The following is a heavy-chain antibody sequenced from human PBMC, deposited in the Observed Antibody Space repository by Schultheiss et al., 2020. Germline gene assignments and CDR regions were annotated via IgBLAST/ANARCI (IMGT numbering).Heavy chain of an antibody. J-gene: IGHJ4*02. CDR3: LKESLVVNVYGSYDY. D-gene: IGHD3-10*01. V-gene: IGHV3-23*03. Sequence: GGSLRLSCAASGFTFSDYAMTWVRQAPGKVLEWVSVMYISGNTYYADSVKGRFAISRDNSRYTLYLQMHSLRAEDTALYYCLKESLVVNVYGSYDYWCQGDLVTVSA. CDR1: GFTFSDYA. CDR2: MYISGNT.